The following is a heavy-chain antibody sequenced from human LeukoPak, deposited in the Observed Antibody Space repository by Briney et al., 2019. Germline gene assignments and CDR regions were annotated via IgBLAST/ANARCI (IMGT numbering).Heavy chain of an antibody. D-gene: IGHD3-3*01. CDR3: ARDGDDFWSGHDAFDI. J-gene: IGHJ3*02. CDR2: IYYSGST. V-gene: IGHV4-59*12. Sequence: RPSETLSLTCTVSGGSISSYYWSWIRQPPGKGLEWIGYIYYSGSTNYNPSLKSRVTISVDTSKNQFSLKLSSVTAADTAVYYCARDGDDFWSGHDAFDIWGQGTMVTVS. CDR1: GGSISSYY.